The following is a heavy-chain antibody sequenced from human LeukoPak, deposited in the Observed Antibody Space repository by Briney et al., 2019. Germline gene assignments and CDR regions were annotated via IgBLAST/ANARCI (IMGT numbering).Heavy chain of an antibody. D-gene: IGHD6-19*01. CDR3: TIQLDTGYSSGWYVLH. J-gene: IGHJ4*02. V-gene: IGHV3-15*01. CDR2: IKSKTDGGTT. CDR1: GFTFSNAW. Sequence: GGSLRLSCAASGFTFSNAWMSWVRQAPGKGLEWVGRIKSKTDGGTTDYAAPVKGRFTISRDDSKNTLYLQMNSLKTEDTAVYYCTIQLDTGYSSGWYVLHWGQGTLVTVSS.